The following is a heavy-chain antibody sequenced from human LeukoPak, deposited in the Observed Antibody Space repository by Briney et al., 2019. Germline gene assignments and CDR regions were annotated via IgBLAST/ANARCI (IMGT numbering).Heavy chain of an antibody. CDR3: AREITSRDAFDI. V-gene: IGHV3-23*01. CDR1: GFTFSSYG. Sequence: QTGGSLRLSCAASGFTFSSYGMSWVRQAPGKGLEWVSAISGSGGSTYYADSVKGRFTISRDNSKNTLYLQMNSLRAEDTAVYYCAREITSRDAFDIWGQGTMVTVSS. J-gene: IGHJ3*02. CDR2: ISGSGGST. D-gene: IGHD3-10*01.